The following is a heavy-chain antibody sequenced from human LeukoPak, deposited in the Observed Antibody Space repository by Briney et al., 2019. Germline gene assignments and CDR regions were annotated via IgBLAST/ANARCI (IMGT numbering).Heavy chain of an antibody. CDR2: IIPILGIA. CDR1: GYTFTSYA. D-gene: IGHD3-22*01. CDR3: ARSEDYYDSSGYYDY. J-gene: IGHJ4*02. V-gene: IGHV1-69*04. Sequence: SVKVSCKASGYTFTSYAISWVRQAPGQGLEWMGRIIPILGIANYAQKFQGRVTITADKSTSTAYMELSSLRSEDTAVYYCARSEDYYDSSGYYDYWGQGTLVTVSS.